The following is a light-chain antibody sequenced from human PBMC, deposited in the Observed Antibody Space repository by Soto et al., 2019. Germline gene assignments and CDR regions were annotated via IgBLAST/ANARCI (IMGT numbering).Light chain of an antibody. CDR3: CSYTFSSTLVV. CDR1: SSDVGGYNF. V-gene: IGLV2-14*01. J-gene: IGLJ3*02. Sequence: QSVLTQPASVSGSPGQSITISCTGTSSDVGGYNFVSWYQQHPGKAPRLMIFEVNNRPSGVSDRFSGSKSGNTASLTISGLQAEDEADYYCCSYTFSSTLVVFGGGTKLTVL. CDR2: EVN.